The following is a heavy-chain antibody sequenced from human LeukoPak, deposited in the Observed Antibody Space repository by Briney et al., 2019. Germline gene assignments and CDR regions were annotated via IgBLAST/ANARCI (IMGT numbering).Heavy chain of an antibody. CDR2: ISYDGSNK. D-gene: IGHD6-13*01. CDR3: AKDSGYSSSWAFDY. V-gene: IGHV3-30*18. J-gene: IGHJ4*02. Sequence: GRSLRLSCAASGFTFSSYGMHWVRHAPGKGLEWVAVISYDGSNKYYADSVKGRFTISRDNSKNTLYLQMNSLRAEDTAVYYCAKDSGYSSSWAFDYWGQGTLVTVSS. CDR1: GFTFSSYG.